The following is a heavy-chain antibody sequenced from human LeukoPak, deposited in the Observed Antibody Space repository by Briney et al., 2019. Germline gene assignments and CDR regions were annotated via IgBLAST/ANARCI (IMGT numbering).Heavy chain of an antibody. V-gene: IGHV4-59*01. J-gene: IGHJ4*02. D-gene: IGHD1-1*01. CDR2: IYYSGDT. Sequence: PSETLSLTCTVSGDSISPYYWGCIRQPPGKGLEWIGYIYYSGDTTYNPSLKSRVTMSVDTSKNQFSLKLSSVTAAYTAVYYCARDKQPGDYWGQGALVTVSS. CDR3: ARDKQPGDY. CDR1: GDSISPYY.